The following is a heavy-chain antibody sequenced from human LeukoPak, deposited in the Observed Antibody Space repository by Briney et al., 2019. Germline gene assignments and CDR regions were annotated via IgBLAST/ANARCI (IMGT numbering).Heavy chain of an antibody. V-gene: IGHV3-64*02. CDR2: ITSGGGST. CDR1: GFTFGNSA. CDR3: ARGTGCRGGSCLSEALTAASH. D-gene: IGHD2-15*01. Sequence: GGSLRLSCAGSGFTFGNSAMHWVRQAPGKGLEYVSAITSGGGSTNYADSVKGRFTISRDNSKKTLCLQMGSLRPEDTAVYYCARGTGCRGGSCLSEALTAASHWGQGTLVTVSS. J-gene: IGHJ4*02.